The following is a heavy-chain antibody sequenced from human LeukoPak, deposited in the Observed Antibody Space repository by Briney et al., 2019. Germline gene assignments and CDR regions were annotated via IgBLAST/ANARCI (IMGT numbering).Heavy chain of an antibody. CDR3: AKDFYDSSGSRYDY. Sequence: PGGSLRLSCTASGFAFSSYAMSWVRQAPGVGLEWVSAIDGGGGRTWHADSVRGRLTISRDNSKNTLFMQMNSLRAEDTAVYYCAKDFYDSSGSRYDYWGQGTLVTVSS. D-gene: IGHD3-22*01. CDR1: GFAFSSYA. CDR2: IDGGGGRT. V-gene: IGHV3-23*01. J-gene: IGHJ4*02.